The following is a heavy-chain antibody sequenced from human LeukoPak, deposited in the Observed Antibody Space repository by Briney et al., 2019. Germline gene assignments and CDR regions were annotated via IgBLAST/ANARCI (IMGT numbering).Heavy chain of an antibody. CDR1: GFTFSSYA. Sequence: PGGSLRLSCAASGFTFSSYAMHWVRQAPGKGLEWVAVISYDGSNKYYADSVKGRFTISRDNSKNTLYLQMNSLRAEDTAVYYCARARATVTYFDYWGQGTLVTVSS. J-gene: IGHJ4*02. D-gene: IGHD4-17*01. V-gene: IGHV3-30-3*01. CDR3: ARARATVTYFDY. CDR2: ISYDGSNK.